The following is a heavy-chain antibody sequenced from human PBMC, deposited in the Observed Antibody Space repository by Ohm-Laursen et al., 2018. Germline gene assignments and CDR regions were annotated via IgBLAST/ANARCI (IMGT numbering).Heavy chain of an antibody. CDR3: ARVSRRDGYNPLDY. V-gene: IGHV4-59*08. J-gene: IGHJ4*02. CDR1: GGSISNYY. D-gene: IGHD5-24*01. Sequence: SETLSLTCIVSGGSISNYYWSWIRQPPGKGLEWIGFVYYSGSTNFNPSLKSRVTISVDMSKNQFSLKLSSVTAADTAVYYCARVSRRDGYNPLDYWGQGTLVTVSS. CDR2: VYYSGST.